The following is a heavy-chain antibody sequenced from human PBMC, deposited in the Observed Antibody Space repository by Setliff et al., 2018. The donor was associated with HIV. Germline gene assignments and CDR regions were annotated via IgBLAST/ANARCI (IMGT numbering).Heavy chain of an antibody. CDR2: FYYTGST. Sequence: PSETLSLTCTVSGGSINSRSYSWGWIRQPPGKGLEWIGSFYYTGSTYYNPSLRSRVTISVDTSKNQFSLKLSSVSAADTAVYYCTIPASSLAPNWGRGTQVTVSS. V-gene: IGHV4-39*01. CDR3: TIPASSLAPN. CDR1: GGSINSRSYS. J-gene: IGHJ4*02.